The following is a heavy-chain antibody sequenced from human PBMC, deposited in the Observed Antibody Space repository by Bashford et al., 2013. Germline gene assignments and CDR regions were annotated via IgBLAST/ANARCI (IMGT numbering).Heavy chain of an antibody. J-gene: IGHJ6*02. V-gene: IGHV1-18*04. CDR3: ARDTNVDPDMVTDYFGLDV. Sequence: GESLKISCQGSGYSFSNYYISWVRQVPGKGLEWMGRISLYNGDTRYAQKFQGRLTMTTDTSTSTAYMELRSLTSDDTAVYFCARDTNVDPDMVTDYFGLDVWGQGTTVTVSS. D-gene: IGHD5-18*01. CDR1: GYSFSNYY. CDR2: ISLYNGDT.